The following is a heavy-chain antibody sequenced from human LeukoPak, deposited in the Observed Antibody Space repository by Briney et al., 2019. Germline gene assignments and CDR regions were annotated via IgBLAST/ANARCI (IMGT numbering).Heavy chain of an antibody. D-gene: IGHD1-26*01. CDR3: ARDLGGATSY. Sequence: SETLSLTCAVSGGSFSGYYWTWIRQPPGKGLEWIGEINHSGSANYNPSLKSRVTISLDTSKNQFSLKLSSVTAADTAVYYCARDLGGATSYWGQGTLVTVSS. V-gene: IGHV4-34*01. CDR2: INHSGSA. CDR1: GGSFSGYY. J-gene: IGHJ4*02.